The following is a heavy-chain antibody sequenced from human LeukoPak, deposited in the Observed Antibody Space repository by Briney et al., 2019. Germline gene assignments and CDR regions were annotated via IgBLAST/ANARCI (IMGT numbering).Heavy chain of an antibody. CDR3: ARAMDY. J-gene: IGHJ4*01. CDR2: ISGSGGST. V-gene: IGHV3-23*01. Sequence: GGSLRLSCEASGFTFSSYAMSWVRQAPGKGLEWVSAISGSGGSTYYADSVKGRFTISRDNAKNSWYLQMSSLRADDTAVYYCARAMDYWGHGILVTVSS. CDR1: GFTFSSYA.